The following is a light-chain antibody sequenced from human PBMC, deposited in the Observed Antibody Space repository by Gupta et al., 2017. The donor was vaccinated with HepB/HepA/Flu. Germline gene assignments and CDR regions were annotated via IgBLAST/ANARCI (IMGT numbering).Light chain of an antibody. CDR3: QQRSNWPLT. CDR2: DVS. J-gene: IGKJ4*01. Sequence: EIVLTQSPATLSLSPGERATLSCRASQSVSIYLAWYQQKPGQAPRLLIYDVSNRAPGIPARFSGSGSGTEFILTISSLEPEDFAVYYCQQRSNWPLTFGGGTKVEIK. CDR1: QSVSIY. V-gene: IGKV3-11*01.